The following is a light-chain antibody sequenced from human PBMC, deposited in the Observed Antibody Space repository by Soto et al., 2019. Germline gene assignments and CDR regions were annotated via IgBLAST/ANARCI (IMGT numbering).Light chain of an antibody. CDR2: LGS. V-gene: IGKV2-28*01. J-gene: IGKJ4*01. CDR1: QSLLHSNGFNY. Sequence: DIVMTQSPLSLPVTPGEPASVSFSSSQSLLHSNGFNYLDLYLQKPGQSPQLLIFLGSNRASGVTDKFSGSGSGTDFTLKISRVEAEDVGVYYCMQALQTPLTFGGGTKVDTK. CDR3: MQALQTPLT.